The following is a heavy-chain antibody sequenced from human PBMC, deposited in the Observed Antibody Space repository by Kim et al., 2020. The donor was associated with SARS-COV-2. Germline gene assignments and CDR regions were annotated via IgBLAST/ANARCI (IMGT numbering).Heavy chain of an antibody. V-gene: IGHV1-46*01. J-gene: IGHJ4*02. D-gene: IGHD3-22*01. Sequence: QKFQGRVTMTRDTSTSTVYMELSSLRSEDTAVYYCARASYYYDSSGDFDYWGQGTLVTVSS. CDR3: ARASYYYDSSGDFDY.